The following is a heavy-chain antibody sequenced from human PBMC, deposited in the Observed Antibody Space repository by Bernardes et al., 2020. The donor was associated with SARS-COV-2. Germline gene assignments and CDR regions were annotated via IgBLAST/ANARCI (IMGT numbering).Heavy chain of an antibody. V-gene: IGHV7-4-1*02. CDR2: INTNTGNP. D-gene: IGHD4-4*01. Sequence: ASVKVSCKASGYTFTSYAMNWVRQAPGQGLEWMGWINTNTGNPTYAQGFTGRFVFSLDTSVSTAYLQISSLKAEDTAVYYCARGNDYSPYYYYYGMDVWGQGTTVTVSS. CDR1: GYTFTSYA. J-gene: IGHJ6*02. CDR3: ARGNDYSPYYYYYGMDV.